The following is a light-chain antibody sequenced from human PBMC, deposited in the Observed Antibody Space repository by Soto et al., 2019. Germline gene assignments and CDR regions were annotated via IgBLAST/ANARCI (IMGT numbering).Light chain of an antibody. Sequence: DIQMTQSPSTLSGSVGDRVTITCRASRTISSWLAWYQQKPGKAPKPLIYKASTLKSGVPSRFSGSGSGTEFTLTISSLQPDDFATYYCQHYNSYSEAFGQGTKVDIK. CDR2: KAS. CDR3: QHYNSYSEA. CDR1: RTISSW. V-gene: IGKV1-5*03. J-gene: IGKJ1*01.